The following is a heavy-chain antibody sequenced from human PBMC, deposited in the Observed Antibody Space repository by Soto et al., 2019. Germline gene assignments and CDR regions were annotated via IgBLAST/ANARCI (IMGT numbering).Heavy chain of an antibody. CDR2: ISGSGGST. Sequence: EVQLLESGGGLVQPGGSLRLSCAASGFTFTSYALSWVRQVPGKGLEWVSAISGSGGSTYYADSVKGRFTISRDNSKNTLSLQMNSLRAEDTAVYYCARATCSGGTCYFDYWGQGALVPVSS. CDR3: ARATCSGGTCYFDY. CDR1: GFTFTSYA. J-gene: IGHJ4*02. V-gene: IGHV3-23*01. D-gene: IGHD2-15*01.